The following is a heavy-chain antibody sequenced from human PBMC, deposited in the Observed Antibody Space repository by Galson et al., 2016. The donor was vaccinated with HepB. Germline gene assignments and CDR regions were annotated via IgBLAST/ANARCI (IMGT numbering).Heavy chain of an antibody. CDR2: ISHSRST. J-gene: IGHJ6*02. CDR1: CGPFGGYY. Sequence: SETLSLTCFVYCGPFGGYYWNWIRQPPGKGLEWIGAISHSRSTHYNPSLKSRLTISVHTSKNQFTLRLNSVTAADTAVYYCGRGLPRSYYGMDVWGQGTTVTVSS. CDR3: GRGLPRSYYGMDV. V-gene: IGHV4-34*01.